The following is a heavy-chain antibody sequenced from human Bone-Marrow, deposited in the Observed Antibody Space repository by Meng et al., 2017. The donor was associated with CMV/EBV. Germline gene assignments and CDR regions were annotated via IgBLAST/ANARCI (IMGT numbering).Heavy chain of an antibody. D-gene: IGHD2-2*01. V-gene: IGHV1-18*01. Sequence: ASVKVSCKASGYTFTDYGISWVRQAPGQGLEWIGWISAYNGDTNYARNLRGRVTMTTDTSTTTAYMELRSLRSDDTAVYYCARDLQYCGSTSCYDDCFDPWGQGTLVTVSS. CDR2: ISAYNGDT. CDR1: GYTFTDYG. CDR3: ARDLQYCGSTSCYDDCFDP. J-gene: IGHJ5*02.